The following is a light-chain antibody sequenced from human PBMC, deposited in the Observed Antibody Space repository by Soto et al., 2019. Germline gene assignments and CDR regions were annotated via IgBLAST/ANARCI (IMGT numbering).Light chain of an antibody. CDR3: KRFNIYRIT. Sequence: AIQLTQSPSSLSASVGDRVTITCRASQDIRGALAWYQQKPGKAPKMLIYDVSTLESGVPLRFSGSSSGTDFPLTIISLQPEDFATYYRKRFNIYRITFGQGTRLEIK. V-gene: IGKV1-13*02. J-gene: IGKJ5*01. CDR1: QDIRGA. CDR2: DVS.